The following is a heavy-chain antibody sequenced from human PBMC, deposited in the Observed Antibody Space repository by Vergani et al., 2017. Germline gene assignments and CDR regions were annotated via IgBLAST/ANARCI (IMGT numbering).Heavy chain of an antibody. V-gene: IGHV3-30-3*01. J-gene: IGHJ6*03. CDR1: GFTFSSYA. Sequence: QVQLVESGGGVVQPGRSLRLSCAASGFTFSSYAMHWVRQAPGKGLEWVAVISYDGSNKYYADSVKGRVTISRDNSKNTLYLQMKSRRAEDTAVYYCARDGPDYGDYEQVYYYYYMDVWGKGTTVTVSS. D-gene: IGHD4-17*01. CDR2: ISYDGSNK. CDR3: ARDGPDYGDYEQVYYYYYMDV.